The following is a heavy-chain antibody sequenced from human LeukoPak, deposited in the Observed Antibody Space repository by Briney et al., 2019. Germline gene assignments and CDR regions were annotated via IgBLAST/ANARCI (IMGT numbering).Heavy chain of an antibody. CDR1: GGSITSSNW. Sequence: SGTLSLICAVSGGSITSSNWWSWVRPAPGKRLEWIGEIYHSGSTSYTPSLKSRLTISVDKSKNQFSLELRSVTAADTAIYYCTRPAVADAFDIWGPGTMVTVSS. J-gene: IGHJ3*02. CDR2: IYHSGST. CDR3: TRPAVADAFDI. D-gene: IGHD6-19*01. V-gene: IGHV4-4*02.